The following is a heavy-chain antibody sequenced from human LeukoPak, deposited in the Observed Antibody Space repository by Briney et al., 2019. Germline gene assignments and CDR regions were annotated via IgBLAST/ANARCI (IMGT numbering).Heavy chain of an antibody. J-gene: IGHJ4*02. V-gene: IGHV1-8*01. CDR2: MNPNSGNT. Sequence: ASVKVSCKASGYTFTSYDINWVRQATGQGLEWMGWMNPNSGNTGYAQKFQGRVTMTRNTSISTAHMELSSLRSEDTAVYYCARVEMATIAFDYWGQGTLVTVSS. CDR3: ARVEMATIAFDY. CDR1: GYTFTSYD. D-gene: IGHD5-24*01.